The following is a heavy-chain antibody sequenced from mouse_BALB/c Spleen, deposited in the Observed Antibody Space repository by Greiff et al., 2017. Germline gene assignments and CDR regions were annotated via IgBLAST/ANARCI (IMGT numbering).Heavy chain of an antibody. CDR2: IWSGGST. D-gene: IGHD2-4*01. CDR3: ARNYDNAWFAD. J-gene: IGHJ3*01. CDR1: GFSLTSYG. Sequence: QVQLKESGPGLVQPSQSLSITCTVSGFSLTSYGVHWVRQSPGKGLEWLGVIWSGGSTDYNAAFISRLSISKDNSKSQVFFKMNSLQADDTAIYYCARNYDNAWFADWGQGTLVTVSA. V-gene: IGHV2-4-1*01.